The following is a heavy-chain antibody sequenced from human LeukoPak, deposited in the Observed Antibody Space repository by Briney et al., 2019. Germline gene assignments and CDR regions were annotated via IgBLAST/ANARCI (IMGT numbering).Heavy chain of an antibody. CDR1: GYTFTSYD. CDR2: MNPNSGNT. V-gene: IGHV1-8*03. CDR3: ARGIRERITILGAYYYYYMDV. Sequence: APVKVSCKASGYTFTSYDINWVRQATGQGLEWMGWMNPNSGNTGYAQKFQGRVTVTRNTSISTAYMELSSLRSEDTAVYYCARGIRERITILGAYYYYYMDVWGKGTTVTVSS. J-gene: IGHJ6*03. D-gene: IGHD3-3*01.